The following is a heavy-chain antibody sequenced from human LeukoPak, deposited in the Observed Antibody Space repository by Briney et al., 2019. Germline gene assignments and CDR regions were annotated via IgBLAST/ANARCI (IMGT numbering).Heavy chain of an antibody. D-gene: IGHD6-13*01. CDR1: GGSISSGDYY. CDR3: ARAHYDSSWYEWGVGYYFDY. CDR2: IYYSGST. J-gene: IGHJ4*02. V-gene: IGHV4-30-4*01. Sequence: PSQTLSLTCTVSGGSISSGDYYWSWIRQPPGKGLEWIGYIYYSGSTYYNPSLKSRVTISVDTSKNQFSLKLSSVTAADTAVYYCARAHYDSSWYEWGVGYYFDYRGQGTLVTVSS.